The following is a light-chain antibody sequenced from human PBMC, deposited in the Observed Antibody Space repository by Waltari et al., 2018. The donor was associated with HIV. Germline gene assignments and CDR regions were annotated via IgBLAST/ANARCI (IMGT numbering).Light chain of an antibody. CDR3: QQYNSWPPYT. V-gene: IGKV3-15*01. Sequence: EIVMTQSPATLSVSPGERATLSCRASQSVSSNLAWYQQKPGQAPRQLSYGASTRATGIPARFSCSGSGTEVTLTISSLQSEDFAVYYGQQYNSWPPYTFGQGTKLEIK. CDR2: GAS. CDR1: QSVSSN. J-gene: IGKJ2*01.